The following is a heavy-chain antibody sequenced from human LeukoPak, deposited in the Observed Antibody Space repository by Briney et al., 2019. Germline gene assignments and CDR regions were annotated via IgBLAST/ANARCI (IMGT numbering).Heavy chain of an antibody. CDR3: ARGPRGYCTNGVCSDFEGNFDY. CDR2: IDYSGNT. D-gene: IGHD2-8*01. CDR1: GVSISSYY. Sequence: PSETLSLTCTVSGVSISSYYWTWIRQPPGKGLKWIGNIDYSGNTKYNPSLKSRVTISVDTSKNQFSLKLSSVTAADTAVYYCARGPRGYCTNGVCSDFEGNFDYWGQGTLVTVSS. V-gene: IGHV4-59*01. J-gene: IGHJ4*02.